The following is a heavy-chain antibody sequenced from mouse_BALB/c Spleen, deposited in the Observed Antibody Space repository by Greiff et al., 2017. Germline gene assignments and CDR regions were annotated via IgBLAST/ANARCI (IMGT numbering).Heavy chain of an antibody. J-gene: IGHJ3*01. V-gene: IGHV5-17*02. D-gene: IGHD2-13*01. CDR3: ARSHGDNGGGFAY. Sequence: EVQLVESGGGLVQPGGSRKLSCAASGFTFSSFGMHWVRQAPEKGLEWVAYISSGSSTIYYADTVKGRFTISRDNPKNTLFLQMTSLRSEDTAMYYCARSHGDNGGGFAYWGQGTLVTVSA. CDR2: ISSGSSTI. CDR1: GFTFSSFG.